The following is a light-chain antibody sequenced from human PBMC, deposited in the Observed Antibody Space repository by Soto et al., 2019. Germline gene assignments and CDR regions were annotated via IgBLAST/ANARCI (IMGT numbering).Light chain of an antibody. CDR2: WAS. Sequence: DIVMTQSPDSLAVSLGERATINCKSSQSVLYSSNNKNYLAWYQQKPGQPPKLLIYWASTRESGVPDRFSGSGSGTDFTLTISSLQAEDVEVYYCQQYYSTPRTCSGGIKTEIK. CDR3: QQYYSTPRT. J-gene: IGKJ4*01. V-gene: IGKV4-1*01. CDR1: QSVLYSSNNKNY.